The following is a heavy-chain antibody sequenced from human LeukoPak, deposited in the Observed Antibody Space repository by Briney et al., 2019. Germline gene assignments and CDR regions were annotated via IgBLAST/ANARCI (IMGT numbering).Heavy chain of an antibody. J-gene: IGHJ6*03. CDR1: GGTFSSYA. CDR2: IIPIFGTA. Sequence: GASEKVSCKASGGTFSSYAISWVRQAPGQGLEWIGGIIPIFGTANYAQKFQGRVTITADKYTSTAYMELSSLRSEDTAVYYCARDLEGYYYYYMDVWGKGTTVTVSS. V-gene: IGHV1-69*06. CDR3: ARDLEGYYYYYMDV.